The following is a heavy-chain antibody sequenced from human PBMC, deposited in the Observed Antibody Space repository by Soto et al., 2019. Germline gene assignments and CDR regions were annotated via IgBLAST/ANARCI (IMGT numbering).Heavy chain of an antibody. CDR2: INTGNGNT. V-gene: IGHV1-3*04. J-gene: IGHJ4*02. CDR1: GDTLTNYA. D-gene: IGHD6-19*01. CDR3: AHGADHSNGWLFDY. Sequence: QVQLVQSGAEVKKPGASVKVSCKASGDTLTNYAMHWVRQAPGQRLEWMGWINTGNGNTKYSHKFQCRVTISRDTSASTASMELSSLMSEDTDVYFCAHGADHSNGWLFDYWRQGTLVAVS.